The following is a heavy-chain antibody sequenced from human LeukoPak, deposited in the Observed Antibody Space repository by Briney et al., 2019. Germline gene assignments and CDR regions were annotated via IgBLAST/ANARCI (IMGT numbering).Heavy chain of an antibody. CDR2: INGGWTSI. J-gene: IGHJ4*02. CDR1: GFTFSSDW. V-gene: IGHV3-74*01. Sequence: GGSLRLSCAASGFTFSSDWMHWVRQVPGKGLVWVSRINGGWTSISYADSVKGRFTISRDNAKNMLYLQMNSLRGEDSAVYYCARFGIAVAGGYDYWGQGTLVTVSS. D-gene: IGHD6-19*01. CDR3: ARFGIAVAGGYDY.